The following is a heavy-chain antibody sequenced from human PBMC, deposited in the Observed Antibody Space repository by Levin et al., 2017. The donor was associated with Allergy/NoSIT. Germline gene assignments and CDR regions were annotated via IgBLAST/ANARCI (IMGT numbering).Heavy chain of an antibody. J-gene: IGHJ4*02. CDR3: ARDRAWFRQFDY. CDR1: GFTVSSNY. V-gene: IGHV3-66*02. D-gene: IGHD3-10*01. CDR2: IYSGGST. Sequence: GGSPRLSCAASGFTVSSNYMSWVRQAPGKGLEWVSVIYSGGSTYYADSVKGRFTISRDNSKNTLYLQMNSLRAEDTAVYYCARDRAWFRQFDYWGQGTLVTVSS.